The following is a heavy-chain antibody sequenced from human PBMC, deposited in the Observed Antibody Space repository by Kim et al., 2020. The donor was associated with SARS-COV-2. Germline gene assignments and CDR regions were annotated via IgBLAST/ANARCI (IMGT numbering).Heavy chain of an antibody. CDR3: ARHVGGGKYYFDY. CDR2: VFRAGTT. D-gene: IGHD3-16*01. Sequence: SETLSLTCTVSPGSINNGDYWWAWIRQPPGLGLQWIGSVFRAGTTLYDPSLRSRVTISVDMSRNQFSLSLRSVTASDTAVYYCARHVGGGKYYFDYW. J-gene: IGHJ4*01. CDR1: PGSINNGDYW. V-gene: IGHV4-39*01.